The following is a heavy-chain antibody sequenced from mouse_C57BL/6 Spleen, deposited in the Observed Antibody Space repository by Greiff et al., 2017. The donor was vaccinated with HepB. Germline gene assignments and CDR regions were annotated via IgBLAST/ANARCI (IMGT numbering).Heavy chain of an antibody. D-gene: IGHD1-1*01. Sequence: DVKLVESGGGLVKPGGSLKLSCAASGFTFSDYGMHWVRQAPEKGLEWVAYISSGSSTIYYADTVKGRFTISRDNAKNTLFLQMTSLRSEDTAMYYCARRTTVVNYAMDYWGQGTSVTVSS. CDR2: ISSGSSTI. CDR1: GFTFSDYG. J-gene: IGHJ4*01. V-gene: IGHV5-17*01. CDR3: ARRTTVVNYAMDY.